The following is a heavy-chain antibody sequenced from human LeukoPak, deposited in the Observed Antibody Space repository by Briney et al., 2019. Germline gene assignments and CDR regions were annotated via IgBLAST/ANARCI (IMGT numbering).Heavy chain of an antibody. CDR1: GFTFTSHA. J-gene: IGHJ4*02. V-gene: IGHV3-30*04. Sequence: PGGSLRLSCAASGFTFTSHAMHWVRQAPGQGLELVALISYDGSNKFYADSVNGRFTISRDNSKNTLYLQMNSLRAEDTAVYYCARDPRACSGGSCYAFDYWGQGTLVTVSS. CDR2: ISYDGSNK. CDR3: ARDPRACSGGSCYAFDY. D-gene: IGHD2-15*01.